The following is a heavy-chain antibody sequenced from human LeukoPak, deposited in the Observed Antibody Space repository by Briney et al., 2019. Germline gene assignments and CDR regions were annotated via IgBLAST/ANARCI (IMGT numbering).Heavy chain of an antibody. CDR2: IIPILGIA. V-gene: IGHV1-69*04. J-gene: IGHJ4*02. CDR3: AACFNYYDSSGYPNFDY. CDR1: GGTFSSYA. Sequence: GASVKVSCKASGGTFSSYAISWVRQAPGQGLEWMGRIIPILGIANYAQKFQGRVTITADKSTSTAYMELSSLRSEDTAVYYCAACFNYYDSSGYPNFDYWGQGTLVTVSS. D-gene: IGHD3-22*01.